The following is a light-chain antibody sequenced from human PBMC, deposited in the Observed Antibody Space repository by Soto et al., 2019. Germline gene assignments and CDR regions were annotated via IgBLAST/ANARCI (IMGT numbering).Light chain of an antibody. J-gene: IGKJ1*01. CDR3: QQYNNWPPWT. Sequence: IVLTQSPATLSLSLGERATLSCRASQSVSSNLAWYQQKPGQAPRLLIYGASTRATGIPARFSGSGSGTEFTLTISSLQSEDFAVYYCQQYNNWPPWTFGQGTKVDIK. CDR2: GAS. CDR1: QSVSSN. V-gene: IGKV3-15*01.